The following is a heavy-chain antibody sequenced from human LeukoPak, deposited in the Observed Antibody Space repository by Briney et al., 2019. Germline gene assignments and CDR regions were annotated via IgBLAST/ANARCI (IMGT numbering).Heavy chain of an antibody. CDR2: ISSSGSTI. D-gene: IGHD3-10*01. CDR3: ARVRGVIISMDSAFFDY. CDR1: GFTFSSYE. J-gene: IGHJ4*02. V-gene: IGHV3-48*03. Sequence: GGSLRLSCAASGFTFSSYEMNWVRQAPGKGLEWVSYISSSGSTIYYADSVKGRFTISRDNAKNSLYLQMNSLRAEDTAVYYCARVRGVIISMDSAFFDYWGQGTLVTVSS.